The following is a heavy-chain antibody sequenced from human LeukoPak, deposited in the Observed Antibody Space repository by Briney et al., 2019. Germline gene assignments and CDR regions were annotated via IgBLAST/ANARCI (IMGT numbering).Heavy chain of an antibody. CDR3: ARENIVGSTWGDIDY. CDR1: GFTLSSYW. V-gene: IGHV3-7*01. J-gene: IGHJ4*02. Sequence: GGSLRLSCAASGFTLSSYWMSWVRQAPGMGLEWVANINEDGSKKFYVDSVKGRFTISRDNAKNPLYLQMNSLRAEDAAVYYCARENIVGSTWGDIDYWGQGTLVTVSS. D-gene: IGHD1-26*01. CDR2: INEDGSKK.